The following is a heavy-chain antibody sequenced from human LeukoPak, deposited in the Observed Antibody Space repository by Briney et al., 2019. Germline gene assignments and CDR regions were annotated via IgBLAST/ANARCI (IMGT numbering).Heavy chain of an antibody. CDR2: ISHDGSNQ. CDR3: AREGYYAFDI. CDR1: GFTFSNFG. J-gene: IGHJ3*02. D-gene: IGHD3-22*01. V-gene: IGHV3-30-3*01. Sequence: GGSLRLSCAASGFTFSNFGIHWVRQAPGKGLEWVALISHDGSNQYYPDSVKGRFTISRDNSENTLSLHMNSLRAEDTAMYYCAREGYYAFDIWGQGTIGSVSS.